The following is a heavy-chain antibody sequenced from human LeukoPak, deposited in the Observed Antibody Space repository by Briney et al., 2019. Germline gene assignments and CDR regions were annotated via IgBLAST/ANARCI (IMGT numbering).Heavy chain of an antibody. CDR3: VRGLGSRPQSWYDY. CDR1: GYTFTDFG. V-gene: IGHV1-18*01. CDR2: VSAYNGNK. Sequence: ASVKVSCKTSGYTFTDFGITWVRQAPGQGLEWMGWVSAYNGNKKYAQKVQGRVTMTTDTFTRAAYMELSSLRSDDTAVYYCVRGLGSRPQSWYDYWGQGTLVTVSS. J-gene: IGHJ4*02. D-gene: IGHD6-13*01.